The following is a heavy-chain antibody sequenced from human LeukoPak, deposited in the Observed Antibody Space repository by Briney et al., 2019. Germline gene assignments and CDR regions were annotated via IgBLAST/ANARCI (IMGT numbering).Heavy chain of an antibody. V-gene: IGHV1-2*02. CDR3: ARDLGDIVVVVVAMMVSHWFDP. J-gene: IGHJ5*02. CDR2: INPNSGDT. CDR1: GYTFTGYY. D-gene: IGHD2-15*01. Sequence: GASVKVSCKASGYTFTGYYMHWVRQAPGQGLEWMGWINPNSGDTNYAQKLQGRVTMTTDTSTSTAYMELRSLRSDDTAVYYCARDLGDIVVVVVAMMVSHWFDPWGQGTLVTVSS.